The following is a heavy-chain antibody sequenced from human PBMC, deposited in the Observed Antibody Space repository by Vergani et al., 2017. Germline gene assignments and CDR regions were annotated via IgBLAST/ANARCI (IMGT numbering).Heavy chain of an antibody. V-gene: IGHV3-7*01. CDR2: ISPDGSAT. D-gene: IGHD4-11*01. CDR1: GFSLSRFW. CDR3: AKDLSYSTAWPHFDS. Sequence: EVQLVESGGGLVQPGGSLRLSCAASGFSLSRFWMSWVRQAPEKGLEWVAHISPDGSATSYVDSVKGRFTISRDSSKTVYLQMNSLRVEDTAMYFCAKDLSYSTAWPHFDSRGQGTLVTVSS. J-gene: IGHJ4*02.